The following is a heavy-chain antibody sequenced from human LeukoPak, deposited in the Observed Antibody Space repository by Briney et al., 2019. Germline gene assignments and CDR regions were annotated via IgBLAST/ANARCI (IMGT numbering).Heavy chain of an antibody. V-gene: IGHV3-33*01. CDR2: IWYDGSNK. D-gene: IGHD1-26*01. Sequence: GRSLRLSRAASGFTFSSYGMHWVRQAPGKGLEWVAVIWYDGSNKYYADSVKGRFTISRDNSKNTLYLQMNSLRAEDTAVYYRAREGSYYYYYGMDVWGQGTTVTVSS. CDR3: AREGSYYYYYGMDV. J-gene: IGHJ6*02. CDR1: GFTFSSYG.